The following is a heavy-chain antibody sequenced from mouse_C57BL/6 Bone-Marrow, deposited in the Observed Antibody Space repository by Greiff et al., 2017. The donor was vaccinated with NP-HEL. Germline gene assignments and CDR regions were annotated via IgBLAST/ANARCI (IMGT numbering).Heavy chain of an antibody. D-gene: IGHD1-1*01. J-gene: IGHJ1*03. CDR2: ISYDGSN. V-gene: IGHV3-6*01. CDR1: GYSITSGYY. Sequence: EVQRVESGPGLVKPSQSLSLTCSVTGYSITSGYYWNWIRQFPGNKLEWMGYISYDGSNNYNPSLKNRISITRDTSKNQFFLKLNSVTTEDTATYYCARGRYYGSYWYFDVWGTGTTVTVSS. CDR3: ARGRYYGSYWYFDV.